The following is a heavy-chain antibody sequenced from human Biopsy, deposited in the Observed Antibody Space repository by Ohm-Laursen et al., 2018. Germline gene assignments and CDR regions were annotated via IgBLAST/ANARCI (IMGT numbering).Heavy chain of an antibody. Sequence: GPLRLSCAASGFSLTNYTINWVRQAPGKGLEWVSSISRSTSHILYAETLKGRFTSSRDNAKNSVYLQMNGLRVEDTAVYYCARGRSHLLPDHDWFDPWGQGTLVTVSS. CDR3: ARGRSHLLPDHDWFDP. CDR1: GFSLTNYT. CDR2: ISRSTSHI. J-gene: IGHJ5*02. V-gene: IGHV3-21*06. D-gene: IGHD1-14*01.